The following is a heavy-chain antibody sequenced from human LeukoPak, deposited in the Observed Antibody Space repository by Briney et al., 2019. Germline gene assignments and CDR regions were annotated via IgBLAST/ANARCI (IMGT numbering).Heavy chain of an antibody. CDR3: ARCYSSSWYYFDY. V-gene: IGHV4-38-2*01. CDR1: GYSISSGYF. J-gene: IGHJ4*02. CDR2: INHSGTT. D-gene: IGHD6-13*01. Sequence: SETLSLTCAVSGYSISSGYFWGWIRQPPGKGLEWIGSINHSGTTYYNPSLKSRVTISVDTSKNQFSLKVNSVTAADTAVYYCARCYSSSWYYFDYWGQGTLVTVSS.